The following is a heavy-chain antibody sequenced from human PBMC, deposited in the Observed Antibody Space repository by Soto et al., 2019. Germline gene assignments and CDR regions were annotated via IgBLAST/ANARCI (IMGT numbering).Heavy chain of an antibody. CDR1: GYTFTTYY. V-gene: IGHV1-46*03. J-gene: IGHJ4*01. Sequence: QVQLMQSGAEVKKPGASVKVSCRSSGYTFTTYYMHWVRQAPGQGLEWMGLINPNGGTTSYAQRLPGTSTLTRATSTSTVSLEPSSLSSQATAFYYCAISTIYGPRASCPPSGRRGQRPLV. CDR3: AISTIYGPRASCPPSGR. CDR2: INPNGGTT. D-gene: IGHD1-1*01.